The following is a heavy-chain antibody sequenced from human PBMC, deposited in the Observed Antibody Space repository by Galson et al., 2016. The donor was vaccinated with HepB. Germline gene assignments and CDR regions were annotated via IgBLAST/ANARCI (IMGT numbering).Heavy chain of an antibody. J-gene: IGHJ4*02. V-gene: IGHV3-48*01. CDR1: RDSLTTWS. Sequence: SLRLSCAASRDSLTTWSMSWVRLAPGKGLEWLAYISSSSETIYYADSVKGRLSIARDNAKNSLYLHMTSLRVEDTALYYCARGPEGTYYRTSGCLGYFDSWGQGALVTVAS. D-gene: IGHD3-3*01. CDR2: ISSSSETI. CDR3: ARGPEGTYYRTSGCLGYFDS.